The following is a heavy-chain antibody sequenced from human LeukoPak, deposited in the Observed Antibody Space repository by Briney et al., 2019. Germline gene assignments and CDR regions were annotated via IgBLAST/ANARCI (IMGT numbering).Heavy chain of an antibody. D-gene: IGHD5-12*01. CDR3: ASQLPPRPGYSGYDYYYYYYMDV. CDR1: GYSFTSYW. J-gene: IGHJ6*03. Sequence: GEPLKISCKGSGYSFTSYWIGWVRQMPGKGLEWMGIIYPGDSDTRYSPSFQGQVTISADKSISTAYLQWSSLKASDTAMYYCASQLPPRPGYSGYDYYYYYYMDVWGKGTTVTVSS. V-gene: IGHV5-51*01. CDR2: IYPGDSDT.